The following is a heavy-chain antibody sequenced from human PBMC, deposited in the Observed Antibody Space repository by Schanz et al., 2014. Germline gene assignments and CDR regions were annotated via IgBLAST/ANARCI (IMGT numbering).Heavy chain of an antibody. V-gene: IGHV1-3*04. CDR2: IHTGSGNT. Sequence: QVQLVQSGPEVKKPGASVKVSCQASGYTFAGHAVHWVRQAPGQGPEWVGWIHTGSGNTKYSQKFEGRVTITRDTSACIVYMELSSLRSEDTAVFFCASGEARVTSSGVVIVPMNVWGKGTTVIVSS. D-gene: IGHD3-3*01. J-gene: IGHJ6*03. CDR3: ASGEARVTSSGVVIVPMNV. CDR1: GYTFAGHA.